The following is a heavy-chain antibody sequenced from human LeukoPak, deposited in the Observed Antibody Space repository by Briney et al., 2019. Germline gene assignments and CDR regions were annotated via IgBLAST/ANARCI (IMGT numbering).Heavy chain of an antibody. Sequence: SETLSLTCTVYGGSFSGYYWSWIRQPPGKGLEWIGEINHTGSTNHNPSLKSRVTISIDTSKKQFSLKMRSVTAADTAVYYCARSLFVGDYVPFDSWDQGTLVTVSS. CDR1: GGSFSGYY. CDR3: ARSLFVGDYVPFDS. D-gene: IGHD4-17*01. V-gene: IGHV4-34*01. J-gene: IGHJ4*02. CDR2: INHTGST.